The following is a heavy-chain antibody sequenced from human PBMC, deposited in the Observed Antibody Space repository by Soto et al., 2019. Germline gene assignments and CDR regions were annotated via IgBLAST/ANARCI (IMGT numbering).Heavy chain of an antibody. J-gene: IGHJ3*02. CDR1: GDSVSSNSAA. CDR2: IYYRSKWYN. CDR3: VSYCSPLSQYAHDI. D-gene: IGHD6-13*01. V-gene: IGHV6-1*01. Sequence: SQTHSVTCAISGDSVSSNSAAWNWIRQSPSRGLEWLGRIYYRSKWYNDYGVSVESRITFSADTSKNQVSLQLNSVTPEATAVYYFVSYCSPLSQYAHDICGQGTMV.